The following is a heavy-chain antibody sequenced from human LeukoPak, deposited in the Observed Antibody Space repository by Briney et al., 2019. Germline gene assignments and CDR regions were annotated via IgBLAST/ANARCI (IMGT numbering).Heavy chain of an antibody. CDR3: AREGTSSSWYGVDY. J-gene: IGHJ4*02. Sequence: SSETLSLTCNVSGGSISSYYWSWIRQPAGKGLEWIGRIYTSGSTNYSPSLKSRVTMSVDTSKNQFSLKLSSVTAADTAVYYCAREGTSSSWYGVDYWGQGTLVTVSS. V-gene: IGHV4-4*07. CDR2: IYTSGST. CDR1: GGSISSYY. D-gene: IGHD6-13*01.